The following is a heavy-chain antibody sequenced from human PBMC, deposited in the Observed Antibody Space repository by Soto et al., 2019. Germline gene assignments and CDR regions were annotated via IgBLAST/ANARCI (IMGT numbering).Heavy chain of an antibody. D-gene: IGHD1-26*01. V-gene: IGHV1-18*01. Sequence: GPEVKKPGASVKVSCKGSGYTFSNYGVTWVRQAPGQGLERLGWVSAYNRNTDYAQKFEDRATMTIDTSTNTAYLELRGLTPDDTAVYDCARERRWEPLLYWGQGPL. CDR1: GYTFSNYG. J-gene: IGHJ4*02. CDR3: ARERRWEPLLY. CDR2: VSAYNRNT.